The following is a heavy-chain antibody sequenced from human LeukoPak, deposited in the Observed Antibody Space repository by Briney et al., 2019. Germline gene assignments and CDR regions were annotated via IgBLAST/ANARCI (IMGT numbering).Heavy chain of an antibody. J-gene: IGHJ4*02. V-gene: IGHV3-21*01. D-gene: IGHD3-10*01. CDR1: GFTFSSYS. CDR2: ISSSSYI. CDR3: AKVSYGSGSRPFDY. Sequence: GGSLRLSCAASGFTFSSYSMNWVRQAPGKGLEWVSSISSSSYIYYADSVKGRFTISRDNSKNTLYLQMNSLRAEDTAVYYCAKVSYGSGSRPFDYWGQGTLVTVSS.